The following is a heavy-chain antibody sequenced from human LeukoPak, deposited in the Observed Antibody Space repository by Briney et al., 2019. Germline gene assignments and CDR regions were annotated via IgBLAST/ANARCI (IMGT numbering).Heavy chain of an antibody. CDR2: IYYSGTT. D-gene: IGHD6-19*01. Sequence: SETLSLTCTVSGGSISSYYWSWIRQPPGKGLEWIGYIYYSGTTNYNPSLKSRVTISVDTSKNQFSLKLSSVTAADTAVYYCAREASSGWHIDYWGQGTLVTVSS. V-gene: IGHV4-59*01. J-gene: IGHJ4*02. CDR3: AREASSGWHIDY. CDR1: GGSISSYY.